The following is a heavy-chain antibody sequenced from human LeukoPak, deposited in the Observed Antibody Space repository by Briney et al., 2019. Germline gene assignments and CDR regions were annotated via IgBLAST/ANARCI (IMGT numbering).Heavy chain of an antibody. CDR2: IIPIFGTA. V-gene: IGHV1-69*05. J-gene: IGHJ6*03. D-gene: IGHD1-20*01. CDR1: GGTFSSYA. CDR3: ARARYNWGDYYYYYMDV. Sequence: WVKVSCKASGGTFSSYAISWVRQAPGQGLEWMGGIIPIFGTANYAQKFQGRVTITTDESTSTAYMELSSLRSEDTAVYYCARARYNWGDYYYYYMDVCGKGTTLTVSS.